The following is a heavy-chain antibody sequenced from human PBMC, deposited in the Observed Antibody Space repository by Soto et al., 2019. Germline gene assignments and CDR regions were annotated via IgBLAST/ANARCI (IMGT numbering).Heavy chain of an antibody. Sequence: ASVKVSCTASGYTYTDHFMHWVRQAPGQGLEWMGWINPKDGGTHYGQKFQGWVTLTRDTSINTAYMELSSLRSEDTAVYYCARDDGLAYCGGDCYSWGQGTLVTVSS. D-gene: IGHD2-21*02. CDR2: INPKDGGT. CDR1: GYTYTDHF. J-gene: IGHJ4*02. CDR3: ARDDGLAYCGGDCYS. V-gene: IGHV1-2*04.